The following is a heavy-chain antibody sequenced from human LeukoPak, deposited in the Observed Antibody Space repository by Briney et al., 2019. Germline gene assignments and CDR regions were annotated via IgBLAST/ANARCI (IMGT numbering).Heavy chain of an antibody. CDR3: ARDLPGSGVNCDQ. Sequence: SETLSLTCAVPGDSISNSYWWTWVRQPPGKGLEWIGEVYHSGSTNYNPSLKSRVTISVDKPNNQFSLRLSSVTAADTAVYYCARDLPGSGVNCDQWGQGTLVTVSS. J-gene: IGHJ4*02. CDR1: GDSISNSYW. D-gene: IGHD3-10*01. CDR2: VYHSGST. V-gene: IGHV4-4*02.